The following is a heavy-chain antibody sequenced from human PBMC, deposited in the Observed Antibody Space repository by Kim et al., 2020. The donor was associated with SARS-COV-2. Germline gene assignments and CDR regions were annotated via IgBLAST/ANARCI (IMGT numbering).Heavy chain of an antibody. J-gene: IGHJ4*02. Sequence: SETLSLTCTVSGGSISSYYWSWIRQPPGKGLEWIGYIYYSGSPNYNPSLNSRVTITVDTSKNQFSLKLSTFTAADTAADYCSRAGSGMGASDHLGQGTLV. CDR1: GGSISSYY. V-gene: IGHV4-59*12. CDR2: IYYSGSP. CDR3: SRAGSGMGASDH. D-gene: IGHD6-13*01.